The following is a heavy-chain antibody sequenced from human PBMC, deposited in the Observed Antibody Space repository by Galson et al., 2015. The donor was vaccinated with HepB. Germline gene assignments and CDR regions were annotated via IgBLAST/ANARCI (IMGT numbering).Heavy chain of an antibody. CDR1: GFTFGSFC. D-gene: IGHD3-10*01. J-gene: IGHJ4*02. Sequence: SLRLSCAASGFTFGSFCMSWVRQAPGKGLGWVAKIRQVGGEIFYVDSVKGRFTISRDNAKNTVYLQMDSLRAEDTAVYYCARGRSFGSGNYHTFDFWGQGALVTVSS. V-gene: IGHV3-7*01. CDR3: ARGRSFGSGNYHTFDF. CDR2: IRQVGGEI.